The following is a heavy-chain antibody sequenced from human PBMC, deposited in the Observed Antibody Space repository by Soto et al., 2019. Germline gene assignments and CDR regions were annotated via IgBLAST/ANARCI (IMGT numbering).Heavy chain of an antibody. CDR1: GGTFSSYA. V-gene: IGHV1-69*02. Sequence: QVQLVQSGAEVKKPGSSVKVSCKASGGTFSSYAISWVRQAPGQGLEWMGRIIPILGIANYAQKYQGRVTITADKSTSTAYMERSSLRSEYPAVYYCARAGRDGYRVDAFDIWGQGTMVTLSS. J-gene: IGHJ3*02. D-gene: IGHD5-12*01. CDR3: ARAGRDGYRVDAFDI. CDR2: IIPILGIA.